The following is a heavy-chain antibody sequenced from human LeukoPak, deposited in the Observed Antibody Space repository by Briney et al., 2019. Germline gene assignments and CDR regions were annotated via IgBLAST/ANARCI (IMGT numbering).Heavy chain of an antibody. V-gene: IGHV3-23*01. CDR2: ISGSGGST. J-gene: IGHJ6*02. Sequence: PGGSLRLSCAASGFTFSSYAMSWVRQAPGKGLEWVSAISGSGGSTYYADSVKGRFTISRDNSKNTLYLQMNSLRAEDTAVYYCAKCGPYYYDSRAKDYYYYGMDVWGQGTTVTVSS. CDR1: GFTFSSYA. CDR3: AKCGPYYYDSRAKDYYYYGMDV. D-gene: IGHD3-22*01.